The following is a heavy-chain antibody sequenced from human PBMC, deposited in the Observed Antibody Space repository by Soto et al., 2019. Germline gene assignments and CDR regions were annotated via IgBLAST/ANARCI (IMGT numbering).Heavy chain of an antibody. CDR1: GFTFSSYS. V-gene: IGHV3-21*01. CDR3: ARENGGWRIDP. Sequence: PXGFLRLSCAASGFTFSSYSMNWVRQAPGKGLEWVSSISSSSSYIYYADSVKGRFTISRDNAKNSLYLQMNSLRAEDTAVYYCARENGGWRIDPWGQGTLVTVSS. D-gene: IGHD3-16*01. J-gene: IGHJ5*02. CDR2: ISSSSSYI.